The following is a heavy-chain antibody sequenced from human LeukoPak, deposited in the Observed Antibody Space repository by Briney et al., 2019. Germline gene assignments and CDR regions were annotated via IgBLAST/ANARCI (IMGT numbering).Heavy chain of an antibody. CDR1: GYSISSGYY. Sequence: KPSETLSLTCGVSGYSISSGYYWSWLRQPPGKGLEWIATIYHSGITYRNPSLQGRVSISGDTSKNEFSVNVRSVTAADTAVYYCARYVSSGFYFDYWGQGTLVTVSS. CDR3: ARYVSSGFYFDY. J-gene: IGHJ4*02. D-gene: IGHD3-22*01. V-gene: IGHV4-38-2*01. CDR2: IYHSGIT.